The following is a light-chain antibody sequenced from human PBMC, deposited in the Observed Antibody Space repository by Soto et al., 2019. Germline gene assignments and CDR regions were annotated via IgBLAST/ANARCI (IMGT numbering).Light chain of an antibody. CDR3: QKYNSAPLT. CDR2: AAS. CDR1: PGIGVY. Sequence: DIQMTQSPSSLSASLGDRVTITCRASPGIGVYLAWFQQKPGKVPKLLIYAASTLQSGVPSRFSGSGSGTDFTLTISCLQPEDFATYYWQKYNSAPLTFGGGTKVEIK. V-gene: IGKV1-27*01. J-gene: IGKJ4*01.